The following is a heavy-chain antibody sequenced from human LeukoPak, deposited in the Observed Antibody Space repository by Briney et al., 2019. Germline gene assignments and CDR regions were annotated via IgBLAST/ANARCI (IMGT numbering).Heavy chain of an antibody. CDR2: ISGYNGYT. Sequence: GASVKVSCKASGYTFTSYGINWVRQAPGQGLEWMGWISGYNGYTYYAQKLQGRVTMTTDTSTSTAYMELRSLRSDDTAVYYCARGGGGSSWYEPNWFDPWGQGTLVTVSS. D-gene: IGHD6-13*01. J-gene: IGHJ5*02. V-gene: IGHV1-18*01. CDR1: GYTFTSYG. CDR3: ARGGGGSSWYEPNWFDP.